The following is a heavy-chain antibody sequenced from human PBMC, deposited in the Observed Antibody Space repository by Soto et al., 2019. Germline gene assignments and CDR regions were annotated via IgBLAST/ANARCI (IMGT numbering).Heavy chain of an antibody. J-gene: IGHJ6*02. CDR3: ARHPSGIAVADPYYYYGMDV. CDR1: GYSFTSYW. Sequence: GEALKISCKGSGYSFTSYWISWVRQMPGKGLEWMGRIDPSDSYTNYSPSFQGHVTISADKSISTAYLQWSSLKASDTAMYYCARHPSGIAVADPYYYYGMDVWGQGPTVTVSS. V-gene: IGHV5-10-1*01. CDR2: IDPSDSYT. D-gene: IGHD6-19*01.